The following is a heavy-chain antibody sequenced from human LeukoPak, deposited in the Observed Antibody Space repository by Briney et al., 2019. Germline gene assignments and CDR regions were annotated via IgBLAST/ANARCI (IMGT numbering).Heavy chain of an antibody. V-gene: IGHV1-2*02. D-gene: IGHD5-12*01. CDR3: ARDSGYGNFDC. CDR1: GYTFINYY. Sequence: ASVKVSCKASGYTFINYYMHWVRQAAGQGLEWVGWINPNSGGTNYAQKYQGRVTITRDTSVSTAYMDLSGLTSDDTAVYSCARDSGYGNFDCWGQGTLVTVSS. J-gene: IGHJ4*02. CDR2: INPNSGGT.